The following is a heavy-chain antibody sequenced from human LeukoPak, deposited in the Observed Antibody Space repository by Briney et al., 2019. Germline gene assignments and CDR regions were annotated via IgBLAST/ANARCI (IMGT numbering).Heavy chain of an antibody. Sequence: ASVKVSCKASGYTFTSYDINWVRQATGQGLEWMGWMNPNSGDTGYGQKFQGRVTITRNTSISTAYMELSSLRSEDTALYYCAREGYGDYASAFDIWGQGTMVTVSS. CDR1: GYTFTSYD. CDR2: MNPNSGDT. D-gene: IGHD4-17*01. CDR3: AREGYGDYASAFDI. V-gene: IGHV1-8*03. J-gene: IGHJ3*02.